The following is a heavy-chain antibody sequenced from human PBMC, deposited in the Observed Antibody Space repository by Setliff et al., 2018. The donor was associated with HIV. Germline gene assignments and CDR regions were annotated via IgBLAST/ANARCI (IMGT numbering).Heavy chain of an antibody. CDR3: AHFTHFRDVYFDS. Sequence: QTLTLTCTLSGFSLASSGVGVAWVRQPPGEGLEWVALIYWDDDVRYSPPLKNRLTLSKDNSKNQVVLAMSNMDPVDTATYFCAHFTHFRDVYFDSWRPGILVTVSS. CDR1: GFSLASSGVG. J-gene: IGHJ4*01. D-gene: IGHD2-21*01. V-gene: IGHV2-5*02. CDR2: IYWDDDV.